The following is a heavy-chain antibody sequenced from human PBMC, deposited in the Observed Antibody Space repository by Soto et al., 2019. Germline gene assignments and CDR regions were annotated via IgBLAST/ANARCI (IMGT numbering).Heavy chain of an antibody. Sequence: SGPTLVNPTQTITLTCTVSGFSLSGTGMRVTWIRQPPGKALEWLARIDWEDTKLYSSSLKTRLTISRDTSKNQVVLTMTSMDPADTGTYYCARAFYGMDVWGQGTTVTVSS. J-gene: IGHJ6*02. CDR1: GFSLSGTGMR. CDR2: IDWEDTK. CDR3: ARAFYGMDV. V-gene: IGHV2-70*04.